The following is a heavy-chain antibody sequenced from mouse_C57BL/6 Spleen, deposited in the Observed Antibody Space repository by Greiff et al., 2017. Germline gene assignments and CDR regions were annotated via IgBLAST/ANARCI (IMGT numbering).Heavy chain of an antibody. D-gene: IGHD1-3*01. J-gene: IGHJ2*01. Sequence: VQLQQSGAELVRPGASVKLSCTASGFNFKDDYMHWVKQRPEQGLEWIGWIDPENGDTEYASKFQGKATITADTSSNTAYLQLRSLTSEDTAGYYCTGDNYYFDYWGQGTTLTVSS. CDR1: GFNFKDDY. CDR3: TGDNYYFDY. CDR2: IDPENGDT. V-gene: IGHV14-4*01.